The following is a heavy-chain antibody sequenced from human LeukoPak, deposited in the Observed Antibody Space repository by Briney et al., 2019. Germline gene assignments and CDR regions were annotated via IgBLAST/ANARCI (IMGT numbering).Heavy chain of an antibody. J-gene: IGHJ4*02. Sequence: GGSLRLSCAASGFTVSSNYMSWVRQAPGKGLEWVSVIYSGGSTYYADSVKGRFTISRDNSKNTLYLQMNSLRAEDTAVYYCARLNYYASSGYPDYWGQGTLVTVSS. CDR3: ARLNYYASSGYPDY. D-gene: IGHD3-22*01. CDR2: IYSGGST. V-gene: IGHV3-53*01. CDR1: GFTVSSNY.